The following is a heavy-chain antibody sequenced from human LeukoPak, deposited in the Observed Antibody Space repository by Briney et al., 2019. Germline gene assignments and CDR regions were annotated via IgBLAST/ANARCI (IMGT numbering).Heavy chain of an antibody. CDR2: IYSGGST. V-gene: IGHV3-66*01. J-gene: IGHJ6*02. CDR3: ARESGYSYRYYYYGMDV. Sequence: GGSLRLSCAASGFTVSSNYMSWVRQAPGKGLEWVSVIYSGGSTYYADSVKGRFTISRDNSKNTLYLQMNSLRAEDTAVYYCARESGYSYRYYYYGMDVWGQGTTVTVSS. CDR1: GFTVSSNY. D-gene: IGHD5-18*01.